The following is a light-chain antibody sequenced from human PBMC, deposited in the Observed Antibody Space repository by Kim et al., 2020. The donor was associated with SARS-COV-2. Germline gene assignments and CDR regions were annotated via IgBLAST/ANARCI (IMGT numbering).Light chain of an antibody. CDR1: QSLSSN. Sequence: VAPGERATRSCRASQSLSSNLAWYQQKRGQAPRLLIYDASTRAAGLPDRFSGSGSGTEFTLTISSLQSEDFAVYYCQQYSDSPPTFGQGTKVDIK. CDR3: QQYSDSPPT. V-gene: IGKV3-15*01. CDR2: DAS. J-gene: IGKJ1*01.